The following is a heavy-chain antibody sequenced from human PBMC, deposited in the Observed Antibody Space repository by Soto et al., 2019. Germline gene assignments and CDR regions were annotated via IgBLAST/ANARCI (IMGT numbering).Heavy chain of an antibody. Sequence: QVQLVESGGGVVQSGRSLRLSCAASGFTFSNYGMHWVRQAPGKGLEWVAVIWYDGSNKYYADSVKGRFTISRDNSKNTLYLQMNSLRAEDTAVYYCAREREDYGDSGGYFDYWGQGILVTGSS. J-gene: IGHJ4*02. D-gene: IGHD4-17*01. CDR1: GFTFSNYG. CDR3: AREREDYGDSGGYFDY. V-gene: IGHV3-33*01. CDR2: IWYDGSNK.